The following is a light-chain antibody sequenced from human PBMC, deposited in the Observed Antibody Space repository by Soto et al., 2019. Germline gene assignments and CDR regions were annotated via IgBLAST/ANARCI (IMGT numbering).Light chain of an antibody. CDR2: GAS. J-gene: IGKJ1*01. Sequence: EIVMTQSPGTLSLSPGERATLSCRASQSVSSRLAWYQQKPGQAPRLLISGASSRATGIPDRFSGSGFGTEFTLTISSLQSEDFAVYYCQQYNNWPPWTFGQGTKVDI. V-gene: IGKV3D-15*01. CDR1: QSVSSR. CDR3: QQYNNWPPWT.